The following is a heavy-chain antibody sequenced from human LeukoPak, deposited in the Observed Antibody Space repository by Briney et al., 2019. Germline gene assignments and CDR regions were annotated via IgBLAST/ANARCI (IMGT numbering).Heavy chain of an antibody. CDR1: GGSISSGDYY. D-gene: IGHD3-22*01. V-gene: IGHV4-30-4*01. CDR3: ARPNYYDSRIDP. Sequence: SQTLSLTCTVSGGSISSGDYYWSWIRQPPGKGLEWIAYMYYSGSTYYNPSLKSRVTMSADTSKNQLSLKLSSVTAADTAVYYCARPNYYDSRIDPWGQGILVTVSS. CDR2: MYYSGST. J-gene: IGHJ5*02.